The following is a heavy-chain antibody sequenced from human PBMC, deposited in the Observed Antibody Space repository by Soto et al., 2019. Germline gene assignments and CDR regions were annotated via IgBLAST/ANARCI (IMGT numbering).Heavy chain of an antibody. CDR3: ASRSSSWPNYYYYGMDV. D-gene: IGHD6-13*01. Sequence: SETLSLTCTVSGGSISSYYWSWIRQPPGKGLEWIGYIYYSGSTNYNPSLKSRVTISVDTSKNQFSLKLSSVTAADTAVYYCASRSSSWPNYYYYGMDVWGQGTTVTVSS. CDR1: GGSISSYY. J-gene: IGHJ6*02. CDR2: IYYSGST. V-gene: IGHV4-59*01.